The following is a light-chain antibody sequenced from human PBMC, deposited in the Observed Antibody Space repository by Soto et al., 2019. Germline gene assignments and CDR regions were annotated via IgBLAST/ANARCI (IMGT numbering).Light chain of an antibody. Sequence: DIQMTQSPSSLSASVGDRVTITCRASQSISTYLNWYQQKPGKAPKLLIHAASSLQSGVPSRFSGRGSGTDFTLTISSLQPEDFATYYCQQSYSMPSFGGGTKVEIK. V-gene: IGKV1-39*01. CDR3: QQSYSMPS. J-gene: IGKJ4*01. CDR2: AAS. CDR1: QSISTY.